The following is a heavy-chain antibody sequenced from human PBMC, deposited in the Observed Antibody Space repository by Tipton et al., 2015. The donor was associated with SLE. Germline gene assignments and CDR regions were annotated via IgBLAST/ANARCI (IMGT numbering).Heavy chain of an antibody. D-gene: IGHD3-10*01. Sequence: SLRLSCGASGFTFSDYEINWVRQAPGKGLEWVANIKQDGSEKNFVDSVKGRFTISRDNAKNSLYLQMNSLRDEDTAVYYCVTCDSGSYYGFYYYMDVWGKGTTVSVSS. CDR1: GFTFSDYE. V-gene: IGHV3-7*01. CDR3: VTCDSGSYYGFYYYMDV. CDR2: IKQDGSEK. J-gene: IGHJ6*03.